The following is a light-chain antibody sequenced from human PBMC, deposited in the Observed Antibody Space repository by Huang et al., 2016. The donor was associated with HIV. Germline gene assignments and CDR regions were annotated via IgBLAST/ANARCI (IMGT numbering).Light chain of an antibody. J-gene: IGKJ2*01. CDR3: QHRSNWPPSYT. Sequence: DIVLTQSPATLSLSLGERATLSCRASQSVTSFLAWYQQKPVQAPRLLIYDTSQRATGIPPRFRGSGSGTDFTLTISSLEPEDFAVYYCQHRSNWPPSYTFGQGTKLEIK. CDR1: QSVTSF. CDR2: DTS. V-gene: IGKV3-11*01.